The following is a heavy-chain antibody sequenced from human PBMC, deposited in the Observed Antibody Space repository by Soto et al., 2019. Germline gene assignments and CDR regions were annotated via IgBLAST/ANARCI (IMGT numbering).Heavy chain of an antibody. CDR1: GCAISRYY. J-gene: IGHJ4*02. Sequence: PSETPALNFTVSGCAISRYYWNLVRQPPGKGLEWIGYIYYSGSTNYNPSLKSRVTISVDTSKNQFSLKLSSVTAADTAVHYCARSDGRYWGPGTRVTVS. CDR3: ARSDGRY. CDR2: IYYSGST. V-gene: IGHV4-59*01.